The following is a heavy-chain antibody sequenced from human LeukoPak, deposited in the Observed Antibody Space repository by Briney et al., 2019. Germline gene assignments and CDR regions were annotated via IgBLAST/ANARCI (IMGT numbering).Heavy chain of an antibody. CDR3: ARFDDPWYFHC. J-gene: IGHJ4*02. CDR1: GFTFSSHY. CDR2: IYTSGST. V-gene: IGHV3-53*01. D-gene: IGHD1-1*01. Sequence: GGSLRLSCAASGFTFSSHYMSWVRQAPGKGLEWVSVIYTSGSTHYADSVKGRFTISRDNSKNTLYLQMNRLRAEDTAVYYCARFDDPWYFHCWGQGTLVTVSS.